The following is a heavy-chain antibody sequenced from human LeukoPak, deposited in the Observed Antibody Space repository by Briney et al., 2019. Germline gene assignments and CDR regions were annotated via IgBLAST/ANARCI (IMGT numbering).Heavy chain of an antibody. D-gene: IGHD5-12*01. V-gene: IGHV1-2*06. J-gene: IGHJ4*02. CDR1: GYTFTGYY. CDR3: ARALTSIGRQSGYDFVGY. Sequence: ASVKVSCRASGYTFTGYYMHWVRQAPGQGLEWMRRINPNSGGTNYAQKFQGRVTMTRDTSISTAYMELSRLRSDDTAVYYCARALTSIGRQSGYDFVGYWGQGTLVTVSS. CDR2: INPNSGGT.